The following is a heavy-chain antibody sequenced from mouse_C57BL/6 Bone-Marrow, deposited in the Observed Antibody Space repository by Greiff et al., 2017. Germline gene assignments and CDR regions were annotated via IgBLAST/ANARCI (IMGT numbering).Heavy chain of an antibody. CDR1: GFTFSSYA. V-gene: IGHV5-4*03. J-gene: IGHJ2*01. Sequence: EVKLVESGGGLVKPGGSLKLSCAASGFTFSSYAMSWVRQTPEKRLEWVATISDGGSYTYYPDNVKGRFTISRDNAKNNLYLQMSQLKSEDTAMYYCASTRSCAYFDHWGQGTTPTVSS. CDR3: ASTRSCAYFDH. CDR2: ISDGGSYT.